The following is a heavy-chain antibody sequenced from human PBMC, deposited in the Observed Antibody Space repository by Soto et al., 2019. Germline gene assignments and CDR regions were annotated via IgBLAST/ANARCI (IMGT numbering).Heavy chain of an antibody. Sequence: SETLSLTCTVSGGSISSGGYYWSWIRQHPGKGLEWIGYIYYSESTYYNPSLKSRVTISVDTAKNQFSLKLSSVTAADTAVYYCARDRPPRGDCSSISCPYGMDVWGQGTTVTVSS. CDR1: GGSISSGGYY. CDR3: ARDRPPRGDCSSISCPYGMDV. J-gene: IGHJ6*02. V-gene: IGHV4-31*03. D-gene: IGHD2-2*01. CDR2: IYYSEST.